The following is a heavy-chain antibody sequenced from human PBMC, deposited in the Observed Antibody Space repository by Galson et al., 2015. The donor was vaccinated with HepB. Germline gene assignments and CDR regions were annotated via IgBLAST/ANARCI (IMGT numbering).Heavy chain of an antibody. D-gene: IGHD3-22*01. CDR1: GFNFSTYS. J-gene: IGHJ4*02. Sequence: SLRLSCAVSGFNFSTYSMNWVRQAPGKGLEWVSYISSSSSTIYYADSVKGRFTISRDNAKNSLYLQMNSLRDEDTAVYYCARERTYYYDNYEMDYWGQGTLVTVSS. V-gene: IGHV3-48*02. CDR3: ARERTYYYDNYEMDY. CDR2: ISSSSSTI.